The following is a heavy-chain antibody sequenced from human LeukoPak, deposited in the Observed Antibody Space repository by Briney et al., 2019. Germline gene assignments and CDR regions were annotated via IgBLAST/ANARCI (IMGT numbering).Heavy chain of an antibody. V-gene: IGHV3-23*01. Sequence: GGSLRLSCAASGFTFSSNAMSWFRQAPGKGLEWVSAISGSGGSTYYADSVKGRFTISRDNSKNTLYLQMNSLRAEDTAVYYCAKDQPFYSSSSGPDYWGQGTLVTVSS. D-gene: IGHD6-6*01. CDR3: AKDQPFYSSSSGPDY. CDR2: ISGSGGST. CDR1: GFTFSSNA. J-gene: IGHJ4*02.